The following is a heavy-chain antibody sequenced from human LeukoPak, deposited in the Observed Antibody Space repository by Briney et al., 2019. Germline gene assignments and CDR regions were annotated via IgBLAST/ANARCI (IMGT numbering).Heavy chain of an antibody. CDR3: TTDFLYSSNALFDY. Sequence: PGGSLRLSCAASGFTFSNAWMSWVRQAPGKGLEWVGRIKSKTDGGTTDYAAPVKGRFTISRDDSKNTLYLQMNSLKTEDTAVYYCTTDFLYSSNALFDYWGQGTLVTVSS. D-gene: IGHD6-13*01. CDR1: GFTFSNAW. CDR2: IKSKTDGGTT. J-gene: IGHJ4*02. V-gene: IGHV3-15*01.